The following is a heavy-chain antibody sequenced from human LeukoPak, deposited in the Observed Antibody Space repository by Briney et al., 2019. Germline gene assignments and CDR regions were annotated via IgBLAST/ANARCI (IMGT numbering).Heavy chain of an antibody. CDR3: ARDLTMIIGV. V-gene: IGHV3-21*01. J-gene: IGHJ4*02. D-gene: IGHD3-22*01. CDR1: GFAFSSYS. Sequence: GGSLRLSCAASGFAFSSYSMFWVRQAPGKGLEWVSSISSSGSYTYYADSMKGRFTISRDNAKNSLYLQMNSLRAEDTAVYYCARDLTMIIGVWGQGTLVTVSS. CDR2: ISSSGSYT.